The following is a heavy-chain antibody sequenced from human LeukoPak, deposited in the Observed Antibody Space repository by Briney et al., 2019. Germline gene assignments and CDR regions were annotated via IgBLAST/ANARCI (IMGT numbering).Heavy chain of an antibody. J-gene: IGHJ5*02. CDR1: GYTFTSYG. D-gene: IGHD4-17*01. V-gene: IGHV1-18*01. Sequence: VASVKVSCKASGYTFTSYGISWVRQAPGQGLEWMGWISAYNGNTNYAQKLQGRVTMTTDTSTSTAYMELRSLRSDDTAVYYCARDNLSMTTVTTHWFDPGGQGTLVTVSS. CDR3: ARDNLSMTTVTTHWFDP. CDR2: ISAYNGNT.